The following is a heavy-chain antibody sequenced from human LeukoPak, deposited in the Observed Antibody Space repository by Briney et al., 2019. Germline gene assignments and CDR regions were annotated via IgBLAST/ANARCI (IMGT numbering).Heavy chain of an antibody. CDR2: INHSGST. D-gene: IGHD5-18*01. J-gene: IGHJ4*02. CDR1: GGSFSGYY. CDR3: ARGRIHGGTN. Sequence: PSETLSLTCAVYGGSFSGYYWSWIRQPPGKGLEWIGEINHSGSTNYNPSLKCRVTISVDTSKNQFSLKLSSVTAADTAVYYCARGRIHGGTNWGQGTLVTVSS. V-gene: IGHV4-34*01.